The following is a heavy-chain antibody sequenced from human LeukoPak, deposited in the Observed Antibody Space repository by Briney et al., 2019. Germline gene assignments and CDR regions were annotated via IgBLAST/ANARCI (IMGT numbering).Heavy chain of an antibody. D-gene: IGHD3-3*01. V-gene: IGHV4-4*02. CDR3: AREGGFYRPLDY. CDR2: VHLDGRT. Sequence: SGTLSLTCGVSGGSVISTNWWTWVRQPPGKGLEWIGEVHLDGRTNYNPSLESRLAISVDLSENHVSLKLTSVTAADTAVYYCAREGGFYRPLDYSGQGTLVTVSS. CDR1: GGSVISTNW. J-gene: IGHJ4*02.